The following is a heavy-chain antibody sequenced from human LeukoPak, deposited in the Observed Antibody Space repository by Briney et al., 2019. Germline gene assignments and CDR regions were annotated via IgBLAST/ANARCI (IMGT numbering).Heavy chain of an antibody. Sequence: SETLSLTCTVSGGSISSSSYYWGWIRQPPGKGLEWIGSIYYSGSTYYNPSLKSRVTISVDTSKNQFSLKLSSVTAADTAVYYCARGLSYDYVWGSYRYKNPLYYMDVWGKGTTVTVSS. CDR3: ARGLSYDYVWGSYRYKNPLYYMDV. J-gene: IGHJ6*03. CDR1: GGSISSSSYY. CDR2: IYYSGST. D-gene: IGHD3-16*02. V-gene: IGHV4-39*01.